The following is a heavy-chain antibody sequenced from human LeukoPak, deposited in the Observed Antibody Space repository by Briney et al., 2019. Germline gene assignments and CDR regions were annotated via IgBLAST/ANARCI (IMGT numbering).Heavy chain of an antibody. D-gene: IGHD3-16*01. J-gene: IGHJ4*02. CDR2: IDYSGSI. Sequence: PSETLSLTCTVSGGSVTSGGNYWNWIRQPPGRGLEWIGCIDYSGSINYNPSLKSRVTISVDTSKNQFSLRLSSVTAADTAVYYCATGRWGVDYWGQGTLVTVSS. V-gene: IGHV4-61*08. CDR1: GGSVTSGGNY. CDR3: ATGRWGVDY.